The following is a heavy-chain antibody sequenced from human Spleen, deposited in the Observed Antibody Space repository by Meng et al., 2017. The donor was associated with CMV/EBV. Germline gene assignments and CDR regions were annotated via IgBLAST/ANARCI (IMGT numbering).Heavy chain of an antibody. CDR3: ARAEYYNWFDP. V-gene: IGHV4-30-4*01. Sequence: QWQMKESGPGLVKPSQTLSLTCTVSGGSMSSGDYFWNWIRQPPGKGLEWIGYIYYSGNTYYNPSLKSRVTISIDTSKNQFSLKLSSVTAADTAVYYCARAEYYNWFDPWCQGTLVTVSS. J-gene: IGHJ5*02. D-gene: IGHD1-14*01. CDR2: IYYSGNT. CDR1: GGSMSSGDYF.